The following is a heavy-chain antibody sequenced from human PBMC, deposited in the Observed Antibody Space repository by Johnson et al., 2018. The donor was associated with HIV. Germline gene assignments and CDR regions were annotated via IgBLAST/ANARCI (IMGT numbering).Heavy chain of an antibody. D-gene: IGHD3-16*01. CDR2: ISGNGGTT. Sequence: VQLVESGGGLVQPGGSLRLSCAASGFTFSTYAMHWVRQAPGKGLEYVSGISGNGGTTYYANSVKGRFTISRDNSKNKLYLQMGSLRAEDMAVYYCARDPLENDYIWGQGAFDIWGQGTMVTVSS. V-gene: IGHV3-64*01. CDR1: GFTFSTYA. J-gene: IGHJ3*02. CDR3: ARDPLENDYIWGQGAFDI.